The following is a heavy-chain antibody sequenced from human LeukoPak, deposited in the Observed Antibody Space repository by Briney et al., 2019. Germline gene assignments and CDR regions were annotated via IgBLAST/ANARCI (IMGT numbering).Heavy chain of an antibody. J-gene: IGHJ3*02. CDR1: GFTFSSYA. CDR2: ISYDGSNK. D-gene: IGHD4-23*01. V-gene: IGHV3-30*14. CDR3: ARAIHDYGGNSGFWDDAFDI. Sequence: PGRSLRLSCAASGFTFSSYAMHWVRQAPGKGLEWVAVISYDGSNKYYADSVKGRFTISRDNSKNTLYLQMNSLRAEDTAVYYCARAIHDYGGNSGFWDDAFDIWGQGTMVTVSS.